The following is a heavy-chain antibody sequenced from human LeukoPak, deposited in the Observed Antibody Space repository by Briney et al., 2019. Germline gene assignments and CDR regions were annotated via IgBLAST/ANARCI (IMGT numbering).Heavy chain of an antibody. Sequence: PGGTLRLSCAASGFTFSSYGMSWVRQAPGKGLEWVSAISGSGGSTYYADSVKGRFTISRDNSKNTLYLQMNSLRAEDTAVYYCAKAVGSNRYYFDYWGQGTLVTVSS. J-gene: IGHJ4*02. CDR2: ISGSGGST. CDR3: AKAVGSNRYYFDY. V-gene: IGHV3-23*01. D-gene: IGHD1-26*01. CDR1: GFTFSSYG.